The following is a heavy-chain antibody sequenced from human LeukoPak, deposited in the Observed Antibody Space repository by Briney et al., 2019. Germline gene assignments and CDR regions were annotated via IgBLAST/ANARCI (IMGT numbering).Heavy chain of an antibody. V-gene: IGHV1-69*04. J-gene: IGHJ6*02. D-gene: IGHD5-24*01. CDR1: GGTFSSYA. CDR3: ASRRRDGYNSGRGYYYGMDV. Sequence: GASVKVSCKASGGTFSSYAISWVRQAPGQGLEWMGRIIPILGIANYAQKFQGRVTITADKSTSTAYMELSSLRSEDTAVYYCASRRRDGYNSGRGYYYGMDVWGQGTTVTVSS. CDR2: IIPILGIA.